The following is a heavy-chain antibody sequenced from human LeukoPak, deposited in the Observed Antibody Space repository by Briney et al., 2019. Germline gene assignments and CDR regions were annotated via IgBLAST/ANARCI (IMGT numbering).Heavy chain of an antibody. CDR2: INHSGST. J-gene: IGHJ4*02. D-gene: IGHD3-10*01. CDR3: ARGRVLLRIFDY. Sequence: PSETLSLTCAVYGGSFSGYYWSWIRQPPGKGLEWIGEINHSGSTNYNPSLKSRVTISVDTTKNQFSLKLSSVTAADMAVYYRARGRVLLRIFDYWGQGTLVTVSS. CDR1: GGSFSGYY. V-gene: IGHV4-34*01.